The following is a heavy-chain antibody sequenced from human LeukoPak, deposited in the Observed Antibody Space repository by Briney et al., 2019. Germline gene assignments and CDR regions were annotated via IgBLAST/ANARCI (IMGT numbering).Heavy chain of an antibody. Sequence: PGGSLRLSCAASGFTVSTNCMTWVRQAPGKGLEWVSTIYSGGTTYYADSVKGRFTISRDNSKNTLYLQMNSLRAEDTAVYYCAKDLDYYDSSGYYRLFDYWGQGTLVTVSS. CDR1: GFTVSTNC. J-gene: IGHJ4*02. D-gene: IGHD3-22*01. CDR3: AKDLDYYDSSGYYRLFDY. V-gene: IGHV3-53*01. CDR2: IYSGGTT.